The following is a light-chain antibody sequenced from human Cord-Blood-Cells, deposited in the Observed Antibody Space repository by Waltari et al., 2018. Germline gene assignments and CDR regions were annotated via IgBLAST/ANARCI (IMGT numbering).Light chain of an antibody. CDR2: EVS. Sequence: DIVMTQTPLSLSVTPGQPASISCKSSQSLLHSDGKTYLCWYLQKPGQSPQLLIYEVSSRVSGVPDRFSGSGSGTDFTLKISRVEAEDVGVYYCMQGIHLPRTFGQGTKLEIK. J-gene: IGKJ2*01. V-gene: IGKV2-29*02. CDR1: QSLLHSDGKTY. CDR3: MQGIHLPRT.